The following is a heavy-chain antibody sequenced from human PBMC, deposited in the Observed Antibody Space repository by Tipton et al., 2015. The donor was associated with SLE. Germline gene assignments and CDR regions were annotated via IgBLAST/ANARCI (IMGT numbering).Heavy chain of an antibody. CDR3: ASSGSSGYYSGWFDP. D-gene: IGHD3-22*01. Sequence: QVQLVQSGAEVKKPGASVKVSCKASGYTFTSYGISWVRQAPGQGLEWMGGIIPIFGTANYAQKFQGRVTITADESTSTAYMELSSLRSEDTAVYYCASSGSSGYYSGWFDPWGQGTLVTVSS. CDR1: GYTFTSYG. V-gene: IGHV1-69*01. J-gene: IGHJ5*02. CDR2: IIPIFGTA.